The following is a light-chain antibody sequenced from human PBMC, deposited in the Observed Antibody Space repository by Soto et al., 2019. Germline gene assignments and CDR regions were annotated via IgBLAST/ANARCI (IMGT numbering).Light chain of an antibody. Sequence: QSALTQPASVSGSPGQSITIFCTGIPSDVGTYNLVSWFQQHPGKAPKLIIYEGVKRPSGVSNRFSGSKSGNTASLTISGLQAEAEADYHCCSYVGGSTWGFGGGTKLTVL. CDR2: EGV. J-gene: IGLJ3*02. CDR3: CSYVGGSTWG. CDR1: PSDVGTYNL. V-gene: IGLV2-23*01.